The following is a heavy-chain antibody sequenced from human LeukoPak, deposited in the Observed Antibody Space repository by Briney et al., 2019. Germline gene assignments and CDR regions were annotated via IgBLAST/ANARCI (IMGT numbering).Heavy chain of an antibody. CDR1: GASISGHY. CDR3: ARFGVDYDMDV. J-gene: IGHJ6*02. Sequence: SETLSLTCTVSGASISGHYWTWVRQPPGKGLEWLGHIHYSGRPYYNPSLKSRVTISVDTSKNQLSLKVTSVTGADTALYYCARFGVDYDMDVWGQGTTVTVAS. V-gene: IGHV4-59*11. D-gene: IGHD3-16*01. CDR2: IHYSGRP.